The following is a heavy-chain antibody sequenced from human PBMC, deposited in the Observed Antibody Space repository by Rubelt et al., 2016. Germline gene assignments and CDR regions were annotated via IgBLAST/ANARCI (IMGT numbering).Heavy chain of an antibody. CDR1: GYTFTSYA. J-gene: IGHJ6*02. V-gene: IGHV1-3*01. CDR2: INAGNGNT. D-gene: IGHD3-9*01. CDR3: ASSGFDYDILTGYYNYYGMDV. Sequence: QVQLVQSGAEVKKPGASVKVSCKASGYTFTSYAMHWMRQAPGQRLEWMGWINAGNGNTKYSQKFQGSGTITRDPSASTAYMGLSSLRSEDTAVYYCASSGFDYDILTGYYNYYGMDVWGQGTTVTVSS.